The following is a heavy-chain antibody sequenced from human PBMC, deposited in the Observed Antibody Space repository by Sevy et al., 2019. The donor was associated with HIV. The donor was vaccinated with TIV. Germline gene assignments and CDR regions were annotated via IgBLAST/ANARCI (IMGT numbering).Heavy chain of an antibody. CDR3: AKAAPGHCSSSSCPRAYYYYGMDV. Sequence: GGSLRLSCAASGFTFSSYAMNWVRQAPGKGLEWVSAISGRAGSTYYADSVEGRFTISRDISKNTLYLQMNSLRAEDTAVYYCAKAAPGHCSSSSCPRAYYYYGMDVWGQGTTVTVSS. J-gene: IGHJ6*02. CDR1: GFTFSSYA. D-gene: IGHD2-15*01. CDR2: ISGRAGST. V-gene: IGHV3-23*01.